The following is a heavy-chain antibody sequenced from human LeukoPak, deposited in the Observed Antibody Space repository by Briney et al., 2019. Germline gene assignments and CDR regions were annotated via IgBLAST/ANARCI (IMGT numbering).Heavy chain of an antibody. J-gene: IGHJ4*02. CDR1: GGSISSGGYS. Sequence: SETLSLTCAVSGGSISSGGYSWSWIRQPPGRGLEWIGYIYHSGSTYHNPSLKNPVTISLDRSKNQFSPKLSSVTAADTAVYYCAREVRDFDILTGYYKRYFDYWGQGTLVTVSS. CDR2: IYHSGST. D-gene: IGHD3-9*01. CDR3: AREVRDFDILTGYYKRYFDY. V-gene: IGHV4-30-2*01.